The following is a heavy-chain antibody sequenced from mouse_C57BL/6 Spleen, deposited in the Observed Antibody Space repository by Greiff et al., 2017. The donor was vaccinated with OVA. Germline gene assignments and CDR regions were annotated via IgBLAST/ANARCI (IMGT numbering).Heavy chain of an antibody. CDR2: ISNGGGST. J-gene: IGHJ4*01. V-gene: IGHV5-12*01. Sequence: EVKLVESGGGLVQPGGSLKLSCAASGFTFSDYYMYWVRQTPEKRLEWVAYISNGGGSTYYPDTVKGRFTISRDNAKNTLYLQMSRLKSEDTAMYYCARHGDPYYYAMDYWGQGTSVTVSS. CDR3: ARHGDPYYYAMDY. CDR1: GFTFSDYY.